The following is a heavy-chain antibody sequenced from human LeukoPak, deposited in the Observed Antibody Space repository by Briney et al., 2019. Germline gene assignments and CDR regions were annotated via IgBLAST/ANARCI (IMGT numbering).Heavy chain of an antibody. D-gene: IGHD6-6*01. V-gene: IGHV1-2*02. CDR3: ARHSSSHDASPI. CDR1: GYTFTGYY. CDR2: INPNSGGT. J-gene: IGHJ4*02. Sequence: ASVKVSCKASGYTFTGYYMHWVRQAPGQGLEWMGWINPNSGGTNYAQKFRGRVTMTRDTSISTAYMELSRLRSDDTAVYYCARHSSSHDASPIWGQGTLVTVSS.